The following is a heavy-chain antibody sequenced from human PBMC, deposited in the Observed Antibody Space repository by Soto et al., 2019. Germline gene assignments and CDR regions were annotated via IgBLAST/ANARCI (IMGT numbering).Heavy chain of an antibody. V-gene: IGHV3-23*01. J-gene: IGHJ4*02. Sequence: GGSLRLSCAASGFTFSSYAMSWVRQAPGKGLEWVSTISGSGGGTYYADSMKGRFTISRDNSKNTLYLQMYSLRVEDTAVYYCARESDHWGQGTLVTSPQ. CDR2: ISGSGGGT. CDR3: ARESDH. CDR1: GFTFSSYA.